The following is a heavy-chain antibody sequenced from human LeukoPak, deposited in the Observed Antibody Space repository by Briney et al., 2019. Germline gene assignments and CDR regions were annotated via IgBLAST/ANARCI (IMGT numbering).Heavy chain of an antibody. CDR2: IYYSEST. V-gene: IGHV4-59*01. J-gene: IGHJ6*02. CDR1: SGSISGYY. CDR3: AGKSYYGMDV. Sequence: PSETLSLTCTVSSGSISGYYWSWIRQPPGKGLEWIGYIYYSESTNYNPSLKSRVAISEDTSKNQFSLKLSSVTPADTAVYYCAGKSYYGMDVWGQGTTVTVSS.